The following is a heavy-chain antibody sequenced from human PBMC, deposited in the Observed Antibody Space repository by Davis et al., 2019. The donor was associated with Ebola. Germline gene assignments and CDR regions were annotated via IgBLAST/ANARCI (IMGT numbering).Heavy chain of an antibody. J-gene: IGHJ4*02. V-gene: IGHV3-73*01. CDR1: GFTFSGSA. Sequence: PGGSLRLSCAASGFTFSGSAMHWVRQASGKGLEWVGRIRSNANSYATAYAASVKGRFTISRDDSKNTAYLQMDSLRVEDTAIYYCARDAFSLSRYDTEDHWGQGTLVTVSS. CDR2: IRSNANSYAT. D-gene: IGHD3-9*01. CDR3: ARDAFSLSRYDTEDH.